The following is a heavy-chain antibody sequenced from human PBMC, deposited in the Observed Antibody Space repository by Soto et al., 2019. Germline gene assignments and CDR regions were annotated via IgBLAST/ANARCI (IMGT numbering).Heavy chain of an antibody. J-gene: IGHJ4*02. D-gene: IGHD3-22*01. CDR3: ASRGSSGPF. CDR1: GGSITDTDW. Sequence: KTSETLSLTCAVSGGSITDTDWWTWVRRPPGMGLEWVGDISLSGNTNYNPSLEGRAAISLDKSRNQFSLILNSVTAADTAVYYCASRGSSGPFWGQGTLVTVSS. CDR2: ISLSGNT. V-gene: IGHV4-4*02.